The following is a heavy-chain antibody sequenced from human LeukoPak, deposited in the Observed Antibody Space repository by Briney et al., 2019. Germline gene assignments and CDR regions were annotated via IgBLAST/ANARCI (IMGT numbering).Heavy chain of an antibody. V-gene: IGHV3-33*01. J-gene: IGHJ4*02. Sequence: GGSLRLSCAASGFTFSSYGMHWVRQAPVKGLEWVAVIWYDGSNKYYADSVKGRFTISRDNSKNTLYLQMNSLRAEDTAVYYCARGGRQWLTRQNFDYWGQGTLVTVSS. CDR2: IWYDGSNK. CDR3: ARGGRQWLTRQNFDY. CDR1: GFTFSSYG. D-gene: IGHD6-19*01.